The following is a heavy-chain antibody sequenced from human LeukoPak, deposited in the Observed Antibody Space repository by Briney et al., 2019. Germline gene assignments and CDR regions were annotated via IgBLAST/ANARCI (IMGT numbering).Heavy chain of an antibody. J-gene: IGHJ4*02. V-gene: IGHV3-53*01. D-gene: IGHD1-26*01. Sequence: GGSLRLSCAASGFTVSSNYMSWVRQAPGKGLEWVSVIYSGGSTYYADSVKGRFTISRDNSKNTLYLRMHSQRAEDTAVYYCAGDAVTSGSYYRYFDYWGQGTLVTVSS. CDR3: AGDAVTSGSYYRYFDY. CDR1: GFTVSSNY. CDR2: IYSGGST.